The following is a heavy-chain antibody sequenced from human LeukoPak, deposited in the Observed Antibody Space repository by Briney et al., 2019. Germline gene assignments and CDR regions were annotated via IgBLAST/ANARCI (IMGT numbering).Heavy chain of an antibody. CDR3: ARCRDSRGSSPIWFGELEYYFDY. CDR1: GGTFSSYA. Sequence: GSSVKVSCKASGGTFSSYAISWVRQAPGQGLEWMGGIIPIFGRANYAQKFQGRVTITADESTSTAYMELSSLRSEDTAVYYCARCRDSRGSSPIWFGELEYYFDYWGQGTLVTVSS. CDR2: IIPIFGRA. V-gene: IGHV1-69*01. J-gene: IGHJ4*02. D-gene: IGHD3-10*01.